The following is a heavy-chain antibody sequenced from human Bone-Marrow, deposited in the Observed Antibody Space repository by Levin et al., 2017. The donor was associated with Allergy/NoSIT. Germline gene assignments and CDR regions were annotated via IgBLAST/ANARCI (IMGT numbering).Heavy chain of an antibody. CDR2: ISSNDEE. CDR3: ARIFRTNYDILTGYNNWYFDL. D-gene: IGHD3-9*01. V-gene: IGHV2-26*03. Sequence: SGPTLVKPTETLTLTCTISGFSLSNPRMSVSWIRQPPGEALEWLAHISSNDEEFYSPSLKSRLAISKDTSKSQVVLTMSNMDPVDTATYYCARIFRTNYDILTGYNNWYFDLWGRGTLVAVSS. J-gene: IGHJ2*01. CDR1: GFSLSNPRMS.